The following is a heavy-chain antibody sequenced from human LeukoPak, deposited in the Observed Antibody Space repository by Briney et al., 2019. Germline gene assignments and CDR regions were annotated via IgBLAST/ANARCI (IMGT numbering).Heavy chain of an antibody. CDR1: GFTFSSYA. CDR2: ISGSGGST. Sequence: GGSLRLSCAASGFTFSSYAMSWVRQAPGKGLEWVSAISGSGGSTYYADSVKGRFTISRDNSKNTLYLQMNSLRAEDTAVYYCATYGIYYDYVWGSYRSDYWGQGTLVTVSS. V-gene: IGHV3-23*01. J-gene: IGHJ4*02. D-gene: IGHD3-16*02. CDR3: ATYGIYYDYVWGSYRSDY.